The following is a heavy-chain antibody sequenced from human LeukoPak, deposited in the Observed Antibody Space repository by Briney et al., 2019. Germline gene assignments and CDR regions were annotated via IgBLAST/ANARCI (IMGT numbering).Heavy chain of an antibody. CDR1: GGTISSYF. D-gene: IGHD2-21*02. Sequence: TSETLPLTRTVSGGTISSYFRSGIGQPPGKGLEWIGYINYSGSTNYNPSLKSRVTIPVDTSENQFSLKLNSVTAADTAVYYCARQTYCGADCYYYFDSWGERRLVTVSS. J-gene: IGHJ4*02. CDR3: ARQTYCGADCYYYFDS. V-gene: IGHV4-59*08. CDR2: INYSGST.